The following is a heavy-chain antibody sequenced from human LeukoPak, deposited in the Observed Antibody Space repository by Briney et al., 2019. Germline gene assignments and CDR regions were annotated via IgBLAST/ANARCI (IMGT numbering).Heavy chain of an antibody. CDR3: ARHPNSYYDILTGYYPVEFDY. J-gene: IGHJ4*02. CDR2: IYYSGST. CDR1: GGSISSSSYY. Sequence: SETLSLTCTVSGGSISSSSYYWGWIRQPPGKGLEWIGSIYYSGSTYYNPSLKSRVTISVDTSKNQFSLKLSSVTAADTAVYYCARHPNSYYDILTGYYPVEFDYWGQGTLVTVSS. V-gene: IGHV4-39*01. D-gene: IGHD3-9*01.